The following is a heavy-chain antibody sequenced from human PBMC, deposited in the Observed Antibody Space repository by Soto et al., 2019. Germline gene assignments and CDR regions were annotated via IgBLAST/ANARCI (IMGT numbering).Heavy chain of an antibody. CDR1: GGSISSGGYS. D-gene: IGHD3-10*01. CDR3: ARGPPFGY. CDR2: IYHSGST. J-gene: IGHJ4*02. Sequence: PSETLSLTCAFSGGSISSGGYSWSWIRQPPGKGLEWIGYIYHSGSTYYNPSLKSRVTISVDRSKNQFSLKLSSVTAADTAVYYCARGPPFGYWGQGTLVTVSS. V-gene: IGHV4-30-2*01.